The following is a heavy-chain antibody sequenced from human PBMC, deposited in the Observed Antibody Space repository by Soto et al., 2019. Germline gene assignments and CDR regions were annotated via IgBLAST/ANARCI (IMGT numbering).Heavy chain of an antibody. V-gene: IGHV4-61*01. CDR3: ARSGTAMATNFDF. Sequence: SETLSLTCSVSGGSVSSENHYWSWIRQPPGKRLEWIGLVYYSGSTNSNPSLTSRVTISMDTPKSQFSLKLTSVTAADTAIYYWARSGTAMATNFDFWGHGILVTVSS. CDR2: VYYSGST. D-gene: IGHD5-18*01. CDR1: GGSVSSENHY. J-gene: IGHJ4*01.